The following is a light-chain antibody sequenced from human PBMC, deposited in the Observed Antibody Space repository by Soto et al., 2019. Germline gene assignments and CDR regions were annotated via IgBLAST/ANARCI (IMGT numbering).Light chain of an antibody. J-gene: IGLJ3*02. Sequence: QSALTQPRSVSGSPGQSVTISCTGTSSDVGAYNFVSWYQHHPGKAPNLIIYDVTERPSGVPDRFSGSKSGNSASLTISGLQTEDEADYYCCSYAGTYSWVFGGGTKLTVL. CDR1: SSDVGAYNF. CDR3: CSYAGTYSWV. CDR2: DVT. V-gene: IGLV2-11*01.